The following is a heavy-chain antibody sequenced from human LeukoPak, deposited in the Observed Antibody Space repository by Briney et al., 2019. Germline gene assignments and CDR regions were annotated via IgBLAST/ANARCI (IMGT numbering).Heavy chain of an antibody. D-gene: IGHD6-13*01. V-gene: IGHV1-2*02. CDR1: GYTFTVYY. J-gene: IGHJ4*02. CDR3: ATAPRYSSSRPPFDY. CDR2: VNPNNGGT. Sequence: GASVKVSCKASGYTFTVYYMHSGRQAPGQGLECMGWVNPNNGGTNYAQKFQGRVTMTRDTSINTGYMELSRLRSDDTAVYYCATAPRYSSSRPPFDYWGQGTLVTVSS.